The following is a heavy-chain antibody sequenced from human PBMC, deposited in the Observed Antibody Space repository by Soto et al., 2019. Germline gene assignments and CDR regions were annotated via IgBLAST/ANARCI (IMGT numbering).Heavy chain of an antibody. CDR1: GFTFSSYA. CDR3: AKDSRLITTYYYDSSDPY. V-gene: IGHV3-23*01. D-gene: IGHD3-22*01. CDR2: ISGSGGST. Sequence: HPGGSLRLSCAASGFTFSSYAMSWVRQAPGKGLEWVSAISGSGGSTYYADSVKGRFTISRDNSKNTLYLQMNSLRAEDTAVYYCAKDSRLITTYYYDSSDPYWGQGTLVTVSS. J-gene: IGHJ4*02.